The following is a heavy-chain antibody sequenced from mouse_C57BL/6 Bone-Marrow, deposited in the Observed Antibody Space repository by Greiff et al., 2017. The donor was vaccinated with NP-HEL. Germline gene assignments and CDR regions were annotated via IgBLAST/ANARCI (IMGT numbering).Heavy chain of an antibody. CDR2: IYPGSGNT. J-gene: IGHJ2*01. CDR1: GYTFTDYY. D-gene: IGHD2-3*01. Sequence: VQLVESGAELVRPGASVKLSCKASGYTFTDYYINWVKQRPGQGLEWIARIYPGSGNTYYNEKFKGKATLTAEKSSSTAYMQLSSLTSEDSAVYFCARGRGWFLDYWGQGTTLTVSS. V-gene: IGHV1-76*01. CDR3: ARGRGWFLDY.